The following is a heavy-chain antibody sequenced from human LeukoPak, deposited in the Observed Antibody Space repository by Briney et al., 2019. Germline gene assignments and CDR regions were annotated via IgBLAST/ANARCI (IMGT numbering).Heavy chain of an antibody. V-gene: IGHV3-11*01. D-gene: IGHD3-22*01. Sequence: GGSLRLSCAASAFTFSDSYMSWIRQAPGKGLEWVSYISSGGITTYYADSVKGRFTISRDNAKNSLYLQMNSLRAEDTAVYYCARVKGFYDSSGYRFDYWGQGTLVTVPS. CDR3: ARVKGFYDSSGYRFDY. J-gene: IGHJ4*02. CDR2: ISSGGITT. CDR1: AFTFSDSY.